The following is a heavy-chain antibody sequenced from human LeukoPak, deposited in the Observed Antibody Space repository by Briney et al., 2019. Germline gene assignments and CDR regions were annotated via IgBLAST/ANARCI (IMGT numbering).Heavy chain of an antibody. CDR2: ISYIGTT. J-gene: IGHJ3*02. CDR1: GDSFSSHY. Sequence: NPSETLSLTCAVSGDSFSSHYWTWIRQPPGRGLEWIGYISYIGTTNYNPSLKSRVTISIDMSKNQFSLKLSSVTTADTAVYYCARDLVTVTKGFDIWGLGTMVSVSS. V-gene: IGHV4-59*11. CDR3: ARDLVTVTKGFDI. D-gene: IGHD4-17*01.